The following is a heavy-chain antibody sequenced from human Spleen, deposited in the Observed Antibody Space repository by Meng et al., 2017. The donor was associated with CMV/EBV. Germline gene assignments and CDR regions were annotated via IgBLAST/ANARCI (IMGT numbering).Heavy chain of an antibody. J-gene: IGHJ4*02. V-gene: IGHV3-53*01. Sequence: EVQLVESGXXXXXAXGSXRVSCVPSGLSVSSNYMSWVRQAPGKGLEWVSAIYVGGDTYYADSVKGRFTLSRDNFKNTLYLQMNSLRVEDTAVYYCTRRRLPQGELDYWGQGTLVTVSS. CDR2: IYVGGDT. CDR1: GLSVSSNY. CDR3: TRRRLPQGELDY. D-gene: IGHD5-12*01.